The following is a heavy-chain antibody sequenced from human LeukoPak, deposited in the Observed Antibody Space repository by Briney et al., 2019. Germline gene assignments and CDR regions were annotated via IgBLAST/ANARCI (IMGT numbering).Heavy chain of an antibody. CDR1: GGSISSGDYY. CDR2: IYYSGST. Sequence: SETLSLTCTVSGGSISSGDYYWSWSRQPPGKGLEGIGYIYYSGSTYYSPSLKSRVTISVDTSKNQFSLNLSSVTAADTAVYYCARFRITIFGVVINAFDIWGQGTMVTVSS. D-gene: IGHD3-3*01. V-gene: IGHV4-30-4*08. CDR3: ARFRITIFGVVINAFDI. J-gene: IGHJ3*02.